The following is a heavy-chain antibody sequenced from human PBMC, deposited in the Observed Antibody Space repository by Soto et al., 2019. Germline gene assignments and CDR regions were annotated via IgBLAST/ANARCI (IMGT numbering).Heavy chain of an antibody. D-gene: IGHD3-22*01. Sequence: PSETLSLTCTVSGGSISSSSYYWGWIRQPPGKGLEWIGSIYYSGSTYYNPSLKSRVTISVDTSKNQFSLKLSSVTAADTAVYYCARRPVTTIDSFDPWGQGTLVTVSS. CDR2: IYYSGST. V-gene: IGHV4-39*01. CDR3: ARRPVTTIDSFDP. J-gene: IGHJ5*02. CDR1: GGSISSSSYY.